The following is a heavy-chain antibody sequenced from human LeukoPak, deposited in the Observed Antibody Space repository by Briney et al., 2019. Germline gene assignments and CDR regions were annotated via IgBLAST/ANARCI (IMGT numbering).Heavy chain of an antibody. CDR1: GFTFDDYA. J-gene: IGHJ1*01. Sequence: QSGGSLRLSCAASGFTFDDYAVHWVRQAPGKGLEWVSGISWNSGSIGYADSVKGRFTISRDNAKNSLYLQMNSLRAEDTALYYCAKDLKPAYYYDSSGYSFQHWGQGTLVTVSS. CDR2: ISWNSGSI. CDR3: AKDLKPAYYYDSSGYSFQH. V-gene: IGHV3-9*01. D-gene: IGHD3-22*01.